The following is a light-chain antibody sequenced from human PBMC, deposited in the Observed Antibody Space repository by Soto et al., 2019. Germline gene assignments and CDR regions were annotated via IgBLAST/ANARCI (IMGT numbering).Light chain of an antibody. J-gene: IGKJ1*01. CDR3: QQYNSYSGT. CDR2: DAS. Sequence: DIQMTQSPYTLSASVGDRVTITCWASQSISSWLAWYQQKPGKAPKLLIYDASSLESGVPSRFSGSGSGTEFTLTISSLQPDDFATYYCQQYNSYSGTIGQGTKVEIK. V-gene: IGKV1-5*01. CDR1: QSISSW.